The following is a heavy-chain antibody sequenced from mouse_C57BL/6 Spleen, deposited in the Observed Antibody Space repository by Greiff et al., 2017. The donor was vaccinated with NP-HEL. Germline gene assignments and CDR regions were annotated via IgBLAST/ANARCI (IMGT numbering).Heavy chain of an antibody. D-gene: IGHD1-1*01. Sequence: VQLKQSGPELVKPGASVKISCKASGYSFTGYYMHWVKQSHGNILDWIGYIYPYNGVSSYNQKFKGKATLTVDKSSSTAYMELRSLTSEDSAVYYCARDFITTVVARAMDYWGQGTSVTVSS. CDR3: ARDFITTVVARAMDY. V-gene: IGHV1-31*01. J-gene: IGHJ4*01. CDR1: GYSFTGYY. CDR2: IYPYNGVS.